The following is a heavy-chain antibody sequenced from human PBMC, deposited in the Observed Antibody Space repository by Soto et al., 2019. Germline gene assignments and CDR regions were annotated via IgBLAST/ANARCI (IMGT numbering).Heavy chain of an antibody. V-gene: IGHV5-10-1*01. CDR2: IDPSDSYT. CDR1: GCPFTGYW. Sequence: ESLQNSCHCYGCPFTGYWISLVRQMPGKGLEWIGRIDPSDSYTNYSPSFQGHVTISADKSISTAYLQWSSLKASDTAMYYCARHKKREHSSSAGHGMDVWGQGTTVTVSS. D-gene: IGHD6-6*01. CDR3: ARHKKREHSSSAGHGMDV. J-gene: IGHJ6*02.